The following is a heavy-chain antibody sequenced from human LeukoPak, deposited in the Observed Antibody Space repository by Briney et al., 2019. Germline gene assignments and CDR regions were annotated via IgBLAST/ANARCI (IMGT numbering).Heavy chain of an antibody. D-gene: IGHD2-15*01. Sequence: SETLSLTCSVSGVSISSHYWSWIRQPAGEGLEWIGRIYTSGSTNYNPSLNSRVTISVDKSKNHLSLNLSSVTAADTAFYYCARDWRYCSVDSCSYYFDYWGQGALVTVSS. CDR2: IYTSGST. CDR1: GVSISSHY. CDR3: ARDWRYCSVDSCSYYFDY. J-gene: IGHJ4*02. V-gene: IGHV4-4*07.